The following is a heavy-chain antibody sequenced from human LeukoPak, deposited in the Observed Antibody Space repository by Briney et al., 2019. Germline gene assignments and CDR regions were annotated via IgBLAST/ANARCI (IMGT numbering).Heavy chain of an antibody. V-gene: IGHV3-30-3*01. Sequence: GGSLRLSCAASGFTFRSYVIHWVRQAPGKGLEWVAVTSSDLNVKLYADSVKGRFTISRDNSRSTLYLQMNSLRPEDTAIYYCAREGYYGSGSPPSLYFDYWGQGTLVTVSS. CDR3: AREGYYGSGSPPSLYFDY. CDR1: GFTFRSYV. J-gene: IGHJ4*02. CDR2: TSSDLNVK. D-gene: IGHD3-10*01.